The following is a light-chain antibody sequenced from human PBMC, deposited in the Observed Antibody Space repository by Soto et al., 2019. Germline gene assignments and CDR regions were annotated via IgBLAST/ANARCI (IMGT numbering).Light chain of an antibody. CDR2: GAS. J-gene: IGKJ2*01. CDR3: QQSYGAPNT. V-gene: IGKV1-39*01. CDR1: QNINSY. Sequence: DIQMTQSPSSLSASVGDRVTITCRASQNINSYLNWCQQKPGKAPKFLIYGASTLQSGVPSMFSGSGSGTDFTLTISDLQPEDCATYYCQQSYGAPNTFGQGTKLEIK.